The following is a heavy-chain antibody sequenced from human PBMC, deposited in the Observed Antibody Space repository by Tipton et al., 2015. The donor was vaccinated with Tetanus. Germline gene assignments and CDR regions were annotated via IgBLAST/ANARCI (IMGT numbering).Heavy chain of an antibody. V-gene: IGHV1-2*02. D-gene: IGHD3-22*01. Sequence: QLVQSGPEVKQPGASVTVSCKASGYRPTNYGISWVRQAPGQGLEWLGWINPDSGGTNSAQKFQGRVTMTRDTSISTAYMEVSRLRSDDTAIYYCARGMDYDSSGIDDFWGQGTLVTVSS. CDR3: ARGMDYDSSGIDDF. CDR1: GYRPTNYG. J-gene: IGHJ4*02. CDR2: INPDSGGT.